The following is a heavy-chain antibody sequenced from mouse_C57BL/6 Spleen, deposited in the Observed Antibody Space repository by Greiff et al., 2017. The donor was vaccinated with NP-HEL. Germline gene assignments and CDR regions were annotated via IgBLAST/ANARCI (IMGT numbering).Heavy chain of an antibody. CDR2: IRNKANGYTT. CDR1: GFTFTDYY. V-gene: IGHV7-3*01. Sequence: EVKVVESGGGLVQPGGSLSLSCAASGFTFTDYYMSWVRQPPGKALEWLGFIRNKANGYTTEYSASVKGRFTISRDNSQSILYLQMNALRAEDSATYYCARFPYGNYWYFDVWGTGTTVTVSS. J-gene: IGHJ1*03. CDR3: ARFPYGNYWYFDV. D-gene: IGHD2-1*01.